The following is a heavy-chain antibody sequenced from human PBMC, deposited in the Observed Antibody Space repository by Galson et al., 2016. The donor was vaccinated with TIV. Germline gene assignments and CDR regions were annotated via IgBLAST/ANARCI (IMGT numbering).Heavy chain of an antibody. J-gene: IGHJ4*02. CDR1: GSTFGSYG. D-gene: IGHD6-13*01. CDR2: VSYDRSDK. Sequence: SLRLSCAASGSTFGSYGMHWVRHGPGKGLEWLAFVSYDRSDKNYADSVKGRFTISRDNFKNTLYLQMSSLRAEDTAVYYCARGFSSYYFDYWGQGTLVTVSS. CDR3: ARGFSSYYFDY. V-gene: IGHV3-30*03.